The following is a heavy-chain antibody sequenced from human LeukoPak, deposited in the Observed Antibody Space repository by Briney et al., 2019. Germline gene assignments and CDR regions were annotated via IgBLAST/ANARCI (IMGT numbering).Heavy chain of an antibody. D-gene: IGHD6-13*01. CDR3: ARPPTSGCSSSWYLAFIDY. Sequence: GGSLRLSCAASGFTFSSYAMHWVRQAPGEGLEWVAVIWYDGSNEYYADSVKGRFTVSRDNSDNTLYLQMNSLRVEDTAVYYCARPPTSGCSSSWYLAFIDYWGQGTLVTVSS. V-gene: IGHV3-33*01. J-gene: IGHJ4*02. CDR1: GFTFSSYA. CDR2: IWYDGSNE.